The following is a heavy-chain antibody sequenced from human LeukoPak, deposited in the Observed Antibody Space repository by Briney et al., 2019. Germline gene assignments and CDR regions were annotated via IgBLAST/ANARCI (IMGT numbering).Heavy chain of an antibody. CDR2: IYDSGST. D-gene: IGHD3-10*01. V-gene: IGHV4-59*01. CDR1: GASISSYY. Sequence: SETLSLTCTVSGASISSYYRSWIRQAPGKGLEWIGYIYDSGSTNYNPSLESRVTISIDTSKNQFSLKLTSVTAADTAVYYCARDRGLWFYDHWGQGTLVTVSS. CDR3: ARDRGLWFYDH. J-gene: IGHJ4*02.